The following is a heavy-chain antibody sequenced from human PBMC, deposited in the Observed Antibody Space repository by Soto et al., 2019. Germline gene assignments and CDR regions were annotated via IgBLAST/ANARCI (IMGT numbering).Heavy chain of an antibody. D-gene: IGHD3-16*01. CDR2: ISPDGSTT. V-gene: IGHV3-74*01. CDR1: GFTFSSHW. CDR3: ARGSAGDVGGGYLDA. J-gene: IGHJ4*02. Sequence: EMQLVESGGGLIQPWTGGSLRLSCAASGFTFSSHWMHWVRQGPEKGLLWVSRISPDGSTTTYADSLKGRLTVSRDNARSILFLQLSSLSADDTAVYYCARGSAGDVGGGYLDAWGQGALVTVSS.